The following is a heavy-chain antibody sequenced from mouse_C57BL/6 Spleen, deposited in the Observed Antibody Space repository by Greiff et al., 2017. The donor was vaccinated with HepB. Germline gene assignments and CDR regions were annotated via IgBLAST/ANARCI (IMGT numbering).Heavy chain of an antibody. V-gene: IGHV1-69*01. D-gene: IGHD3-2*02. J-gene: IGHJ2*01. Sequence: VQLQQPGAELVMPGASVKLSCKASGYTFTSYWMHWVKQRPGQGLEWIGEIDPSDSYTNYNQKFKGKSTLTVDKSSSTAYMQLSSLTSEDSAVYYCARGPAQATDYWGQGTTLTVSS. CDR2: IDPSDSYT. CDR3: ARGPAQATDY. CDR1: GYTFTSYW.